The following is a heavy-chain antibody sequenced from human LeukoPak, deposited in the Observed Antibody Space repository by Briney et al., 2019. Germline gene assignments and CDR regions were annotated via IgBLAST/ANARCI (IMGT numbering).Heavy chain of an antibody. CDR2: IYYSGST. J-gene: IGHJ4*02. D-gene: IGHD3-22*01. Sequence: SETLSLTCTVSGGYISSSSYYWGWIRQPPGKGLKWIGSIYYSGSTYYNPSLKSRFTISVDTSKNQFSLKLSSVTAADTAVYYCARHLSYYYDSSGYLPACDYWGQGTLVTVSS. CDR3: ARHLSYYYDSSGYLPACDY. CDR1: GGYISSSSYY. V-gene: IGHV4-39*01.